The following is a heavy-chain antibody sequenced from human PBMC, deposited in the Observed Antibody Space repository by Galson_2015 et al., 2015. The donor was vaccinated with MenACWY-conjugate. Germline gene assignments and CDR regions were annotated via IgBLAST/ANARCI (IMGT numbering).Heavy chain of an antibody. Sequence: SLRLSCAASGFTFDAYGMSWVRHAPGKGLEWVSVINWNGVSTDYADSVKGRFTISRDNAKKSLYLEMTSLRGDDTALYYCARDRATVTNFYYSGMDVWGQGTTVTVSS. CDR2: INWNGVST. J-gene: IGHJ6*02. CDR3: ARDRATVTNFYYSGMDV. CDR1: GFTFDAYG. D-gene: IGHD4-17*01. V-gene: IGHV3-20*04.